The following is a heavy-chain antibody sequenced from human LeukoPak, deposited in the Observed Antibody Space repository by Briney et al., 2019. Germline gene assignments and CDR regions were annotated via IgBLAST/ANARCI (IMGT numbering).Heavy chain of an antibody. Sequence: PGGSLRLSCAASGFAFSTYSIIWARQAPGKGLEWVSSISGSSRYIFYADSVKGRLTISRDNANNSLFLQMDSLRLEDTAVYYCARVPMVRGVIEVDCWGQGTLVTVSS. CDR1: GFAFSTYS. CDR2: ISGSSRYI. J-gene: IGHJ4*02. V-gene: IGHV3-21*01. CDR3: ARVPMVRGVIEVDC. D-gene: IGHD3-10*01.